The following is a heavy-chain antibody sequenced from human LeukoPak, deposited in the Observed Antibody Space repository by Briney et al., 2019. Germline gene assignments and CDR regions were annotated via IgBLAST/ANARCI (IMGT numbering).Heavy chain of an antibody. Sequence: GASVKVSCKASGYTFTSYYMHWVRQAPGQGLEWMGIINPSGGSTSYAQKFQGRVTMTRDTSTSTVYMELSSLRSEDTAVYYCAREPPFHCGGDCYFDYWGQGTPVTVSS. J-gene: IGHJ4*02. CDR1: GYTFTSYY. V-gene: IGHV1-46*01. D-gene: IGHD2-21*02. CDR3: AREPPFHCGGDCYFDY. CDR2: INPSGGST.